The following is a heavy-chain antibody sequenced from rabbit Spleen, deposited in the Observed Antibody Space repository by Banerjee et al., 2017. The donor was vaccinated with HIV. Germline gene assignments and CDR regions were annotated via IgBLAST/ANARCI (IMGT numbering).Heavy chain of an antibody. V-gene: IGHV1S40*01. CDR3: VRGASSSGYYSL. CDR1: GVSFSFNNY. CDR2: VDVGSSGFT. D-gene: IGHD1-1*01. J-gene: IGHJ3*01. Sequence: VESGGDLVKPGASLTLTCTASGVSFSFNNYMCWVRQAPGKGLEWIGCVDVGSSGFTYFASWAKGRFTISKTSSTTVTLQMTSLTAADTATYFCVRGASSSGYYSLWGQGTLVTVS.